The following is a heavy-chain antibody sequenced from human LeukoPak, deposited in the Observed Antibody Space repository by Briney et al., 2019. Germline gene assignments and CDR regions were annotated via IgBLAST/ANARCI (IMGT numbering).Heavy chain of an antibody. CDR1: GGSISITNYY. CDR3: ARNFYGSGNYFFDF. V-gene: IGHV4-39*07. Sequence: SETLSLTCTVSGGSISITNYYWGWIRQPPGKGLEWIGNIYYDGSTYYNPSLKSRVTISLDTSKNQFYLKLSSVTAADTAVYYCARNFYGSGNYFFDFWGQGTLVTVSS. J-gene: IGHJ4*02. D-gene: IGHD3-10*01. CDR2: IYYDGST.